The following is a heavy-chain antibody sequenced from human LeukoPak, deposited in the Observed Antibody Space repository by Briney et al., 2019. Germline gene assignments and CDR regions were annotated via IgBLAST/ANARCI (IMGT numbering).Heavy chain of an antibody. CDR1: GFTFDDYA. CDR2: ISWNSGSI. Sequence: GGSLRLSCAASGFTFDDYAMHWVRQAPGKGLEWVSGISWNSGSIGYADSVKGRFTISRDNAKNSLYLQMNSLRAEDTAVYYCAKDGRWLQFTVDYWGQGTLVTVSS. V-gene: IGHV3-9*01. D-gene: IGHD5-24*01. CDR3: AKDGRWLQFTVDY. J-gene: IGHJ4*02.